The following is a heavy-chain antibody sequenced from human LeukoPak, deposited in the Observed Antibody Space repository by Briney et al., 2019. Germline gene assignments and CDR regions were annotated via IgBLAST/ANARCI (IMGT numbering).Heavy chain of an antibody. CDR1: GFTFSSYA. CDR3: AKDGDSSGYYYVGYFDY. CDR2: ISGSGGST. J-gene: IGHJ4*02. D-gene: IGHD3-22*01. V-gene: IGHV3-23*01. Sequence: GGSLRLSCAASGFTFSSYAMGWVRQAPGKGLEWVSAISGSGGSTYYADSVKGRFTISRDNSKNTLYLQMNSLRAEDTAVYYCAKDGDSSGYYYVGYFDYWGQGTLVTVSS.